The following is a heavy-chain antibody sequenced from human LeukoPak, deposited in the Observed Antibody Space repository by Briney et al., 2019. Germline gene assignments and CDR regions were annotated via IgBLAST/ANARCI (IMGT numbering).Heavy chain of an antibody. CDR1: GYTFTSYD. CDR3: ARGRRRHSYAVLRFDP. J-gene: IGHJ5*02. D-gene: IGHD5-18*01. CDR2: MNPNSGNT. Sequence: ASVKVSCKASGYTFTSYDINWVRQATGQGLEWMGWMNPNSGNTGYAQKFQGRVTMTRNTSISTAYMELSSLRSEDTAVYYCARGRRRHSYAVLRFDPWGQGTLVTVSS. V-gene: IGHV1-8*01.